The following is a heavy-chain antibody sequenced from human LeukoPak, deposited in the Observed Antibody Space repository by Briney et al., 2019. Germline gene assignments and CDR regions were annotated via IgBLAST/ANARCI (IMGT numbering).Heavy chain of an antibody. J-gene: IGHJ4*02. Sequence: QTGGSLRLSCAASGFTFSSYGMSWVRQAPGKGLEWVSAISGSGGSTYYADSVKGRFTISRDNSKNTLYLQMNSLRTEDTAVYYCAKGWQQPGYWGQGTLVTVSA. D-gene: IGHD6-13*01. V-gene: IGHV3-23*01. CDR3: AKGWQQPGY. CDR1: GFTFSSYG. CDR2: ISGSGGST.